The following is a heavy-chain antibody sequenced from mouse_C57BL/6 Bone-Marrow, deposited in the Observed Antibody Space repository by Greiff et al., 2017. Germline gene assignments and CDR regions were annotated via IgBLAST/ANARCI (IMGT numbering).Heavy chain of an antibody. Sequence: QVQLKQSGAELARPGASVKMSCKASGYTFTSYTMHWVKQRPGQGLEWIGYINPSSGYTNYNEKFKSKATLTVDKSSSTAYMQLSSLTSEDSAVYYCARSGITTVVATEWGQGTTLTVSS. V-gene: IGHV1-4*01. D-gene: IGHD1-1*01. J-gene: IGHJ2*01. CDR1: GYTFTSYT. CDR3: ARSGITTVVATE. CDR2: INPSSGYT.